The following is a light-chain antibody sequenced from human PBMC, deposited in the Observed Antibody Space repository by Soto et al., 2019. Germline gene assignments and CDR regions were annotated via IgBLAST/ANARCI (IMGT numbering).Light chain of an antibody. CDR2: GAS. Sequence: VLPQNHANLFVSPGEGVPLSCRASQSVDIDLAWYQQIPGQAPRLLIYGASTRAPDMPGRFSGRGSGTEFSLTISSLQSEDYAVYYCQQYRKWPRTFGQGTKVDI. CDR1: QSVDID. CDR3: QQYRKWPRT. V-gene: IGKV3-15*01. J-gene: IGKJ1*01.